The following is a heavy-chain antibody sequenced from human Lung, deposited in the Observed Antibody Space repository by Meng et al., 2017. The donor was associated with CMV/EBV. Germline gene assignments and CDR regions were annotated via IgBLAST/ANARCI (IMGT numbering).Heavy chain of an antibody. J-gene: IGHJ5*02. V-gene: IGHV1-2*06. CDR2: INSNSDDT. Sequence: GYTFTGYYIPWVRQAPGQGLEWMGRINSNSDDTNYAQNFQDRLTMTRDTSISTVYMELTRLTSDDTAVYYCARGGVLLPAGKSWFDHWGLGTLVTVSS. CDR3: ARGGVLLPAGKSWFDH. D-gene: IGHD2-2*01. CDR1: GYTFTGYY.